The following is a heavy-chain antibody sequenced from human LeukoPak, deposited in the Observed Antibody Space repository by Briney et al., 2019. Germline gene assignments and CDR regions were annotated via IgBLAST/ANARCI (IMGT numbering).Heavy chain of an antibody. CDR3: ASGVAVDPDTFDI. CDR2: IPYSGSA. D-gene: IGHD6-19*01. Sequence: PSETLSLTCTVSNGSFSNHFWSWIRQPPGKGLEWIGYIPYSGSAHYDPSLKSRVTISVDTSKNQFSLKLSSVTAADTAVYYCASGVAVDPDTFDIWGLGTLVTVSS. V-gene: IGHV4-59*08. J-gene: IGHJ3*02. CDR1: NGSFSNHF.